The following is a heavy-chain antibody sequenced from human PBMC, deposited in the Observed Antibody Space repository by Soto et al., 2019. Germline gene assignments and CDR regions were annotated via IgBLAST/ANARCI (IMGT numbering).Heavy chain of an antibody. CDR3: AKGEGMADY. CDR1: GYTFINFG. CDR2: ITPYNGNT. D-gene: IGHD3-10*01. J-gene: IGHJ4*02. Sequence: QVQLVQSGAEVKKPGASVKVSCTVSGYTFINFGITWVRQAPGQGLEWMGWITPYNGNTNYEQKFQGRLTLTTDTSTSTAYMELTSLTSGDTAFYYCAKGEGMADYWGQGTLVTVSS. V-gene: IGHV1-18*01.